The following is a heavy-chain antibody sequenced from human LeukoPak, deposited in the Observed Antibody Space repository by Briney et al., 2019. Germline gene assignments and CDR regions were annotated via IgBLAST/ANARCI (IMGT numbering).Heavy chain of an antibody. CDR3: ASPNSMAGTHYFHY. J-gene: IGHJ4*02. V-gene: IGHV3-30*04. Sequence: RTGGSLRLSCAASGFTFTTFPMHWVRQPPGKGLEWVAVISYDGTDKYYADSVKGRFTISRDNSKSTLYLQMDSLRAEDTAVYYCASPNSMAGTHYFHYWGQGTLVTVSS. CDR1: GFTFTTFP. CDR2: ISYDGTDK. D-gene: IGHD6-19*01.